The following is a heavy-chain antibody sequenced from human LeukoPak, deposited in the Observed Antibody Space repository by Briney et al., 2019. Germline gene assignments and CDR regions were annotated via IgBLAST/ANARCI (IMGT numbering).Heavy chain of an antibody. D-gene: IGHD3-3*01. J-gene: IGHJ4*02. CDR2: IKQDGSEK. Sequence: GGSLRLSCAASGFTFSSYWMSWVRQAPGKGLEWVANIKQDGSEKYYVDSVKGRFTISRDNAKNSLYLQMNSLRAEDTAVYYCAREYDFWSGLSPPDYWGQGTLVTVSS. CDR1: GFTFSSYW. V-gene: IGHV3-7*01. CDR3: AREYDFWSGLSPPDY.